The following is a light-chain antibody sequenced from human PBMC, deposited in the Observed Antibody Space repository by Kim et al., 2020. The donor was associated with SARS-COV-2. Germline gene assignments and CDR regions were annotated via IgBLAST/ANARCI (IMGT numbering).Light chain of an antibody. Sequence: EIVLTQSPATLSLSPGERATLSCRASQSVGTYLAWYQQKPGQAPRPLIYDASTRATGIPARFSGSGSETDFTLTISSLEPEDFALYYCQQRGSWPPITFGQGTRLEIK. CDR1: QSVGTY. CDR3: QQRGSWPPIT. V-gene: IGKV3-11*01. CDR2: DAS. J-gene: IGKJ5*01.